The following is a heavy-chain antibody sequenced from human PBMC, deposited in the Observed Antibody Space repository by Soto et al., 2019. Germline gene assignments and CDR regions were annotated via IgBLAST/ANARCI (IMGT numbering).Heavy chain of an antibody. CDR3: ARVYCSGGSCHPRYYYYYYGMDV. D-gene: IGHD2-15*01. Sequence: SVKVSCTASGGTLSSYAISWVRQAPGQGLEWMGGIIPIFGTANYAQKFQGRVTITADESTSTAYMELSSLRSEDTAVYYCARVYCSGGSCHPRYYYYYYGMDVWGQGTTVTVSS. CDR2: IIPIFGTA. CDR1: GGTLSSYA. J-gene: IGHJ6*02. V-gene: IGHV1-69*13.